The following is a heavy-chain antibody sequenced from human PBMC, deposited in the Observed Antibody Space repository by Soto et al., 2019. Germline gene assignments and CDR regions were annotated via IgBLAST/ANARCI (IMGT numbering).Heavy chain of an antibody. CDR2: IYWDDDK. D-gene: IGHD2-2*01. Sequence: QIALNGAGPALVKPTQPLTLTCTFSGFSLSTSGVGVGWFRQPPGKALEWLSLIYWDDDKRFSPSLESRLTITKDTSNNQVVLTLTNVDPVDTATYYCAHSYCTSTRCFAYDHWGQGTLVTVSS. J-gene: IGHJ4*02. V-gene: IGHV2-5*02. CDR3: AHSYCTSTRCFAYDH. CDR1: GFSLSTSGVG.